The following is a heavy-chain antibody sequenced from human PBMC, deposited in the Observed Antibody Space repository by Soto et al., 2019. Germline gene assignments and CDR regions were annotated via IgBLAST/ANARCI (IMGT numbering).Heavy chain of an antibody. CDR3: ARDGAVPYGMDV. D-gene: IGHD3-16*01. Sequence: QVQLQESGPGLVKPSQTLSLTCAVSGDSISSGGHYWSWVRQHPGKGLEWIGYIYNNGPTYFNPPIKIRGTRSVDTSKNEFSLKVTSVTAADTAVYYCARDGAVPYGMDVWGHGTAVTVSS. V-gene: IGHV4-31*11. J-gene: IGHJ6*02. CDR2: IYNNGPT. CDR1: GDSISSGGHY.